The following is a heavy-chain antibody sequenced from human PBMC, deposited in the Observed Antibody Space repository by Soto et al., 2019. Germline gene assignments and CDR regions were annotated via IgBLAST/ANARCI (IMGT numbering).Heavy chain of an antibody. CDR1: GFTFSSYW. D-gene: IGHD3-3*01. Sequence: TGGSLRLSCAASGFTFSSYWMSWVRQAPGKGLEWVANIKQDGSEKYYVDSVKGRFTISRDNAKNSLYLQMNSLRAEDTAVYYCARVHDFWSGYYPGRGYFDYWGQGTLVTVSS. CDR3: ARVHDFWSGYYPGRGYFDY. J-gene: IGHJ4*02. CDR2: IKQDGSEK. V-gene: IGHV3-7*01.